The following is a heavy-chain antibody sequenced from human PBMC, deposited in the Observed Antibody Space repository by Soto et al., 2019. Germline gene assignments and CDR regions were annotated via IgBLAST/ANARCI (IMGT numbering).Heavy chain of an antibody. J-gene: IGHJ4*02. CDR3: AKENGGYYDSSGNFEY. D-gene: IGHD3-22*01. CDR2: ISWNGATM. V-gene: IGHV3-9*01. Sequence: VQLVESGGGLVQPGRSLRLSCAASGFTFDDFAMHWVRQAPGKGLEWVSGISWNGATMGYGDSVSGRFTISRDNTKNSLYLQMNSLKPEDTALYYCAKENGGYYDSSGNFEYWGQGTLVTVSS. CDR1: GFTFDDFA.